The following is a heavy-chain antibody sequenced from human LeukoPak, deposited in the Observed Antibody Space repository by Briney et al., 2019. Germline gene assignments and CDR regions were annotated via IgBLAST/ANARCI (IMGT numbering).Heavy chain of an antibody. J-gene: IGHJ3*02. CDR1: GFTFSDYD. V-gene: IGHV3-13*04. D-gene: IGHD3-16*01. CDR2: INTAGNT. CDR3: ARTSKVTSVMDI. Sequence: GGSLRLSCAASGFTFSDYDLRWVRQVTGQGLEWVSAINTAGNTFYPGSLRGRFTISRENAENSLYLQMNNVRVGDTARYYCARTSKVTSVMDIWGQGTMVTVSS.